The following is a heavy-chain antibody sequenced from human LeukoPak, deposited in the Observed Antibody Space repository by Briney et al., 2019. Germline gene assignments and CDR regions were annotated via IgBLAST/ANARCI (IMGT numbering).Heavy chain of an antibody. Sequence: KTSETLSLTCTVSGGSISSSSYYWGWIRQPPGKGLEWIGSIYYSGSTYYNPSLKSRVTISVDTSKNQFSLKLSSVTAADTAVYYCARRLGWLRSNYYMDVWGKGTTVTISS. D-gene: IGHD3-16*01. CDR1: GGSISSSSYY. J-gene: IGHJ6*03. CDR3: ARRLGWLRSNYYMDV. V-gene: IGHV4-39*01. CDR2: IYYSGST.